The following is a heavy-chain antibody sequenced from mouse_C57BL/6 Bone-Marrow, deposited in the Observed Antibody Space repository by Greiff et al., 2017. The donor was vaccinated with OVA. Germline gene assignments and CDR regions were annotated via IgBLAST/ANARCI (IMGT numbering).Heavy chain of an antibody. Sequence: QVQLKQPGAELVMPGASVKLSCKASGYTFTSYWMHWVKQRPGQGLEWIGEIDPSDSYTNYNQKFKGKSTLTVDKSSSTAYMQLSSLTSEDSAVYYCARSPLRYGSSAWYLDVGGRGTTITVSA. V-gene: IGHV1-69*01. CDR3: ARSPLRYGSSAWYLDV. J-gene: IGHJ1*03. D-gene: IGHD1-1*01. CDR1: GYTFTSYW. CDR2: IDPSDSYT.